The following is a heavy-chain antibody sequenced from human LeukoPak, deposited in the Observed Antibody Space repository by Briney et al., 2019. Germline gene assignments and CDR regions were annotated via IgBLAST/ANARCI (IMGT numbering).Heavy chain of an antibody. D-gene: IGHD6-13*01. CDR2: IYYSGST. CDR1: GGSISSYY. V-gene: IGHV4-59*01. CDR3: ARGPGYSSSIDY. Sequence: SETLSPTCTVSGGSISSYYWSWIRQPPGKGLEWIGYIYYSGSTNYNPSLKSRVTISVDTSKNQFSLKLSSVTAADTAVYYCARGPGYSSSIDYWGQGTLVTVSS. J-gene: IGHJ4*02.